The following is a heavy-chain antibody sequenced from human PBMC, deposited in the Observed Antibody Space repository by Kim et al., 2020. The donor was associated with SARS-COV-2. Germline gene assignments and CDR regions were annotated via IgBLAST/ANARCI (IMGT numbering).Heavy chain of an antibody. V-gene: IGHV4-61*01. D-gene: IGHD2-2*01. J-gene: IGHJ2*01. CDR1: GGSVSSGSFY. Sequence: SETLSLTCTVSGGSVSSGSFYWTWIRQPPGKELEWIAYIYYSGSTNYNPSLKSRVTISVDTSKNQFSLKLSSVTAADTAVYYCARDVSSTSHFDLWGRGTLVTVSS. CDR2: IYYSGST. CDR3: ARDVSSTSHFDL.